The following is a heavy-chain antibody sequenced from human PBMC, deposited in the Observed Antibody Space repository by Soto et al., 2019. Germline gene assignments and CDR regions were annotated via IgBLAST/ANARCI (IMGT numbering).Heavy chain of an antibody. V-gene: IGHV4-38-2*01. CDR1: GYSISSGYY. J-gene: IGHJ6*02. CDR2: IYHSGST. CDR3: ATPRLAARVGSGNYYYGMDV. D-gene: IGHD6-6*01. Sequence: PSETLSLTYAVSGYSISSGYYWVWMRQPPGKGLEWIGSIYHSGSTYYNPSLKSRVTISVDTSKNQFSLKLSSVTAADTAVYYCATPRLAARVGSGNYYYGMDVWGQGTTVT.